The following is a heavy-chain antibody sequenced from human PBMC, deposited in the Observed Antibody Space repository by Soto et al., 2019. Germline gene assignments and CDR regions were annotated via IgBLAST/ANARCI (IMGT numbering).Heavy chain of an antibody. D-gene: IGHD6-25*01. CDR1: GFSLSTSAVG. Sequence: QITLKESGPTLVKPTQTLTLTCTFSGFSLSTSAVGVGWIRQPPGRALEWLALIYWNDDKRYSPSLKSRLTITKEPTKHQLALTLTNMDPVNTATYYCAHSLMRQRLGIHQYSYAMAVWGQGTTVTVSS. CDR3: AHSLMRQRLGIHQYSYAMAV. J-gene: IGHJ6*02. V-gene: IGHV2-5*01. CDR2: IYWNDDK.